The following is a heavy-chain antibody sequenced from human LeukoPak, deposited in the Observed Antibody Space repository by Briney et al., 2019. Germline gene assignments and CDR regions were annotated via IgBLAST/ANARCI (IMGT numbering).Heavy chain of an antibody. CDR1: GFTFTTYA. CDR2: ISGSGDST. Sequence: GSLRLSCAASGFTFTTYAMSWVRQAPGQGVGWVSVISGSGDSTYYAASVKGQFTISRDISKNTLYRQMNSLRPEDTAVYYCARARPSMWIDYWGQGTLVTASS. V-gene: IGHV3-23*01. CDR3: ARARPSMWIDY. D-gene: IGHD2-21*01. J-gene: IGHJ4*02.